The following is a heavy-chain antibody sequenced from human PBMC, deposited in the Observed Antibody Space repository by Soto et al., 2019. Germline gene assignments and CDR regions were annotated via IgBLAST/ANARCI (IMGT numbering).Heavy chain of an antibody. V-gene: IGHV4-34*01. CDR2: HNHSGST. J-gene: IGHJ6*04. CDR1: GGSFSGYY. D-gene: IGHD1-20*01. Sequence: SETLPLTSAVYGGSFSGYYWSWIRQPTGKGLEWIGEHNHSGSTNYNPSPKSRVTISVDTSKNQFSLNVSSVAAADTAVYCCAKGVYNNGYYYSGMAFWGKGTTVTVSS. CDR3: AKGVYNNGYYYSGMAF.